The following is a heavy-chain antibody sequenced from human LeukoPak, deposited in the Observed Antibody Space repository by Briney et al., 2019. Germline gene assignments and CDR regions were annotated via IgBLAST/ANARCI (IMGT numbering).Heavy chain of an antibody. V-gene: IGHV3-48*03. D-gene: IGHD2-21*01. CDR1: GFTFSTCE. CDR3: AREASHCGGDCYDY. Sequence: PGGSLRLSCVASGFTFSTCEMNWVRQAPGKGLEWVSYIISGSGNTKYYADSVKGRLTISRDNAKSSLYLQMNSLRAEDTAIYYCAREASHCGGDCYDYWGQGTLVTVSS. CDR2: IISGSGNTK. J-gene: IGHJ4*02.